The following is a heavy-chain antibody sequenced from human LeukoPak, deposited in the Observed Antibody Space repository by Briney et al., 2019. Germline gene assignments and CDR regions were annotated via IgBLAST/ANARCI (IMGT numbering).Heavy chain of an antibody. CDR2: IKSKTDGGTT. CDR1: GFTFSSYA. D-gene: IGHD4-17*01. CDR3: TGGGDYVGYYGMDV. V-gene: IGHV3-15*01. Sequence: GGSLRLSCAASGFTFSSYAMSWVRQAPGKGLEWVGRIKSKTDGGTTDYAAPVKGRFTISRDDSKNTLYLQMNSLKTEDTAVYYCTGGGDYVGYYGMDVWGQGTTVTVSS. J-gene: IGHJ6*02.